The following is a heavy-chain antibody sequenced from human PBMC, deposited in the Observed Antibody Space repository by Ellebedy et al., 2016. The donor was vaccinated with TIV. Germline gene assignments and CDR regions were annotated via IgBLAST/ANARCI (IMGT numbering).Heavy chain of an antibody. CDR3: ARAESEVDVYY. V-gene: IGHV1-2*02. D-gene: IGHD2-15*01. CDR1: GYTFTGYY. CDR2: IIPNNGGT. Sequence: AASVKVSCKASGYTFTGYYMHWVRQAPGQGLEWMGWIIPNNGGTKYVEKFQGRVTMTRDTSISTAYMELSRLRSDDTAVYYCARAESEVDVYYWGQGTLVTVSS. J-gene: IGHJ4*02.